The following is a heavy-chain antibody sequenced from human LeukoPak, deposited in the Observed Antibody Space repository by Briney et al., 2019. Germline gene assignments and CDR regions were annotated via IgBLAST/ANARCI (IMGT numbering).Heavy chain of an antibody. J-gene: IGHJ6*03. CDR2: IYYSGST. CDR3: AREVGKGGYSYGLYYYYYMDV. V-gene: IGHV4-59*12. Sequence: SETLSLTCTVSGGSISSYYWSWIRQPPGKGLEWIGYIYYSGSTNYNPSLKSRVTISVDTSKNQFSLKLSSVTAADTAVYYCAREVGKGGYSYGLYYYYYMDVWGKGTTVTVSS. D-gene: IGHD5-18*01. CDR1: GGSISSYY.